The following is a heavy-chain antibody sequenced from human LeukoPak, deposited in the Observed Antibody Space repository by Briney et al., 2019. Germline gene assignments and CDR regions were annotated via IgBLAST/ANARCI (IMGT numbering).Heavy chain of an antibody. D-gene: IGHD1-26*01. Sequence: PSETPSLTCAVSGGSISSSNWWSWVRQPPGKGLEWIGEIYHSGSTNYNPSLKSRVTISVDKSKNQFSLKLNSVTAADTAVYYCARYPSGSSYFDYWGQGTLVTVSS. CDR1: GGSISSSNW. J-gene: IGHJ4*02. CDR3: ARYPSGSSYFDY. V-gene: IGHV4-4*02. CDR2: IYHSGST.